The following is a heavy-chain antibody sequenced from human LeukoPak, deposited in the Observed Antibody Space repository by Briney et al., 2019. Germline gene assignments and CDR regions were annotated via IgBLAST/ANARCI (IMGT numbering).Heavy chain of an antibody. CDR1: GFTFDDYA. Sequence: GRSLRLSCAASGFTFDDYAMHWVRQAPGKGLEWVSGISWNNVNIDYADSVKGRFTISRDNAKKSLYLQTNSLRTEDTAFYYCVKDNGFRFDYWGQGTLVTVSS. CDR2: ISWNNVNI. D-gene: IGHD2-8*01. V-gene: IGHV3-9*01. CDR3: VKDNGFRFDY. J-gene: IGHJ4*02.